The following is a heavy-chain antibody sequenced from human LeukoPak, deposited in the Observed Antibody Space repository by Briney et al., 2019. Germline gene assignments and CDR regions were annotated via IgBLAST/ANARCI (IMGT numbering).Heavy chain of an antibody. CDR3: TTEGYYYDTTDAFDI. CDR1: GFTFSNAW. Sequence: PGGSLRLSCAASGFTFSNAWMSWVRQAPGKGLEWVGRIKSKTDGGTTDYAAPVKGRFTISRDDSRNTLYLQMNSLKTEDTAVYYCTTEGYYYDTTDAFDIWGQGTMVTVSS. D-gene: IGHD3-22*01. V-gene: IGHV3-15*01. CDR2: IKSKTDGGTT. J-gene: IGHJ3*02.